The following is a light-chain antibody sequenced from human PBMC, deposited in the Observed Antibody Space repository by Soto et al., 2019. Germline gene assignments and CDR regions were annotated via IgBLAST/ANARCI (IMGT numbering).Light chain of an antibody. CDR1: SGDIGDYNY. CDR2: DVS. J-gene: IGLJ1*01. Sequence: QSALTQPASVSGSPGQSITISCVGTSGDIGDYNYVSWYQQHPGKVPKVIIYDVSNRPSGVSYRFSGTKSGNTASLTVSGLQAEYEADYYCCSYTRSGTLIFGTGTTLTVL. CDR3: CSYTRSGTLI. V-gene: IGLV2-14*01.